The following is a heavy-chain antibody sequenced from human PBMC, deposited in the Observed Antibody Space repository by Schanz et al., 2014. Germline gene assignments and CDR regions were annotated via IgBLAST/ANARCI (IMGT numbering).Heavy chain of an antibody. CDR3: AREGLGADY. V-gene: IGHV3-7*03. Sequence: VQLVESGGGVVQPGRSLRLSCAASGFTFSTYWMSWVRQAPGKGLEWVANIKQDESERSYVDSVKGRFTISRDNAKNSLYLQVNRLRAEDTAVYYCAREGLGADYWGQGTLVTVSS. CDR1: GFTFSTYW. D-gene: IGHD3-16*01. J-gene: IGHJ4*02. CDR2: IKQDESER.